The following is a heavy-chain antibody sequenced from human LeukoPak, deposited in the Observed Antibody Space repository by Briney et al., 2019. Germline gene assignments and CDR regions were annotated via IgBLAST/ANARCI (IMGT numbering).Heavy chain of an antibody. CDR2: IYSGGST. V-gene: IGHV3-66*01. D-gene: IGHD6-19*01. CDR3: ATRRSSGWYPFDY. Sequence: PGGSLRLSCAATGFTFRSHAMNWVRQAPGKGLEWVSVIYSGGSTYYADSVKGRFTISRDNSKNTLYLQMNSLRAEDTAVYYCATRRSSGWYPFDYWGQGTLVTVSS. CDR1: GFTFRSHA. J-gene: IGHJ4*02.